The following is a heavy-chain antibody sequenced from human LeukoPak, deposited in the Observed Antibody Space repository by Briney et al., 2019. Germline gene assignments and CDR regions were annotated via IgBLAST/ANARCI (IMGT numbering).Heavy chain of an antibody. V-gene: IGHV3-23*01. D-gene: IGHD1-14*01. Sequence: GGSLRLSCSASGFTFSNYAMSWVRQAPGKELDWVSAISDSGGSTYYADSVKGRFTISRDNSKNTLYLQMNSLRADDTAVYYCAKDGRWNQADFFDYWGQGTLVTVSS. J-gene: IGHJ4*02. CDR1: GFTFSNYA. CDR3: AKDGRWNQADFFDY. CDR2: ISDSGGST.